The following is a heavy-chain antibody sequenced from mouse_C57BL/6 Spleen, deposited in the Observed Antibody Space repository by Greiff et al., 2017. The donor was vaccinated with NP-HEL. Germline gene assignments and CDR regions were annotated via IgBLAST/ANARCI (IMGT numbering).Heavy chain of an antibody. Sequence: EVKLMESGPELVKPGASVKISCKASGYSFTDYNMNWVKQSNGKSLEWIGVINPNYGTTSYNQKFKGKATLTVDQSSSTAYMQLNSLTSEDSAVYYCARSEVVADYYAMDYWGQGTSVTVSS. CDR1: GYSFTDYN. CDR3: ARSEVVADYYAMDY. CDR2: INPNYGTT. V-gene: IGHV1-39*01. J-gene: IGHJ4*01. D-gene: IGHD1-1*01.